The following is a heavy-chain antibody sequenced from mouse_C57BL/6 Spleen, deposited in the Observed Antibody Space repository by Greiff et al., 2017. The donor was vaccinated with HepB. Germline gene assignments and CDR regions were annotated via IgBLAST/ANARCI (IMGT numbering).Heavy chain of an antibody. Sequence: VQLQQSGPELVKPGASVKLSCKASGYTFTSYDINWVKQRPGQGLEWIGWIYPRDGSTKYNEKFKGKATLTVDTSSSTAYMEVHSLTSEDSAVYICAKDYVCLYYAMDYWGQGTSVTVSS. V-gene: IGHV1-85*01. CDR2: IYPRDGST. D-gene: IGHD1-1*01. J-gene: IGHJ4*01. CDR1: GYTFTSYD. CDR3: AKDYVCLYYAMDY.